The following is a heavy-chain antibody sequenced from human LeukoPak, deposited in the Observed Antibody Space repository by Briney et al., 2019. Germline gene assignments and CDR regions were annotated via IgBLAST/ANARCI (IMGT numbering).Heavy chain of an antibody. CDR3: ARRGHGYGSPFDY. Sequence: GSLRLSCAPSGFTVSSNYMSWVRQAPGKGLEWVSMISSGGSTDYADSVKSRFTISRDNSKNTLDLQMNSLRAEDTAVYYCARRGHGYGSPFDYWGQGTLVTVSS. CDR2: ISSGGST. V-gene: IGHV3-66*04. D-gene: IGHD5-18*01. J-gene: IGHJ4*02. CDR1: GFTVSSNY.